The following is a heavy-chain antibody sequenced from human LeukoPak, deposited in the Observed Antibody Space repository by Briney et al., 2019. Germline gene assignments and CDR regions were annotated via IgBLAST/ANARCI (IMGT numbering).Heavy chain of an antibody. CDR1: GYTFTSHG. CDR2: ISAYNGNP. CDR3: ARDRTYYDSKDGMDI. Sequence: GASVKVSCKASGYTFTSHGISWVRQAPGQGLEWMGWISAYNGNPAYAQNLQGRVTMTTDTSTTTAYMGLRSLRSDDTAVYYCARDRTYYDSKDGMDIWGQGTTVTVPS. J-gene: IGHJ6*02. D-gene: IGHD3-22*01. V-gene: IGHV1-18*01.